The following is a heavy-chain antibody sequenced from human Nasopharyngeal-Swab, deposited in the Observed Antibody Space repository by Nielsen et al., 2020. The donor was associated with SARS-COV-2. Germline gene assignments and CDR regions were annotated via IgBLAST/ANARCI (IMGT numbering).Heavy chain of an antibody. CDR2: IKTDGSSP. J-gene: IGHJ4*02. CDR1: GFTFSNYW. CDR3: AKGPPNYYDSSGYYLDY. Sequence: GESLKISCVASGFTFSNYWMHWVRQAPGKGLMWVSRIKTDGSSPICADSVKGRFTISRDNAKNSLYLQMNSLRPEDTALYYCAKGPPNYYDSSGYYLDYWGQGTLVTVSS. D-gene: IGHD3-22*01. V-gene: IGHV3-74*01.